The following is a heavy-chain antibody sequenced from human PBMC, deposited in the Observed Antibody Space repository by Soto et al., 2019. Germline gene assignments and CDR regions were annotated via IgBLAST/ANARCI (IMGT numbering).Heavy chain of an antibody. CDR3: ARGYSGSMDV. V-gene: IGHV6-1*01. J-gene: IGHJ6*02. CDR1: GDSVSSNSAS. Sequence: SQTLSLTCAISGDSVSSNSASCNWIRQSPSRGLEWLGRTYYRSKWYSDYAVSVKSRITIHPDTSKNQFSLQLNSVTPEDTAVYYCARGYSGSMDVWGQGTTVTVSS. CDR2: TYYRSKWYS. D-gene: IGHD5-12*01.